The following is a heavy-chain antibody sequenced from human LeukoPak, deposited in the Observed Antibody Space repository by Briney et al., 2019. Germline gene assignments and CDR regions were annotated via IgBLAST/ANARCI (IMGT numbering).Heavy chain of an antibody. V-gene: IGHV3-11*01. CDR2: IGISGETS. CDR1: GFTFSGHY. CDR3: TRYGDSANKVDF. J-gene: IGHJ4*02. Sequence: GGSLRLSCAASGFTFSGHYMSWIRQAPGKGLEWLSHIGISGETSYNADSVKGRSTISRDNGKSTLYLQMNSLRVEDTAVYYCTRYGDSANKVDFWGQGTLVTVSS. D-gene: IGHD7-27*01.